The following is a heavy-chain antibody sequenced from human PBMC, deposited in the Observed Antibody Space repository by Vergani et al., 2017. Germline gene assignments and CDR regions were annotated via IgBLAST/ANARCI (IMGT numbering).Heavy chain of an antibody. D-gene: IGHD3-22*01. CDR2: IYYSGST. CDR1: GGSFSGYY. CDR3: AREVLGVVVITTSHAFDI. V-gene: IGHV4-34*01. J-gene: IGHJ3*02. Sequence: QVQLQQWGAGLLKPSETLSLTCAVYGGSFSGYYWSWIRQPPGKGLEWIGYIYYSGSTYYNPSLKSRVTISVDTSKNQFSLKLSSVTAADTAVYYCAREVLGVVVITTSHAFDIWGQGTMVTVSS.